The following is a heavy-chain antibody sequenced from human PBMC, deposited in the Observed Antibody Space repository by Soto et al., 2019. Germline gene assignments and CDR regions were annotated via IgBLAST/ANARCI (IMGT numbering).Heavy chain of an antibody. Sequence: QVHLVESGGGVVQPGKSLRLSCAASGFTFRSYGMHWVRQAPGKGLEWVAVISYDGGDEYYADSVRGRFPISRDNSKNTLYLQMNSLRAEDTAVYYCAKPSAAAGVSEDYWGQGALVTVSS. CDR3: AKPSAAAGVSEDY. CDR2: ISYDGGDE. CDR1: GFTFRSYG. D-gene: IGHD6-13*01. J-gene: IGHJ4*02. V-gene: IGHV3-30*18.